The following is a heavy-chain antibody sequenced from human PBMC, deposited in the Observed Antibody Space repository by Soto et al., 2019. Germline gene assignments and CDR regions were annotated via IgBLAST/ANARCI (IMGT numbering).Heavy chain of an antibody. Sequence: EVQLLESGGGLVQPGGSLRLSCAASGFTFSNYAMNWVRQAPGKGLEWVSVISDSGGSTYYADSVKGRFTISRDNSKNTRYLHMNRLTAEDTGVYYCAKDGYSGSGKYYFDYWGQGTLVTVSS. CDR1: GFTFSNYA. CDR3: AKDGYSGSGKYYFDY. D-gene: IGHD3-10*01. J-gene: IGHJ4*02. CDR2: ISDSGGST. V-gene: IGHV3-23*01.